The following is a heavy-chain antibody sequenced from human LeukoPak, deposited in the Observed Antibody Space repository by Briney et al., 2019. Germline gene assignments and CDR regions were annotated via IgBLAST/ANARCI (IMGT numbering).Heavy chain of an antibody. V-gene: IGHV4-34*01. J-gene: IGHJ6*02. Sequence: PSETLSLTCAVYGVSFSGYYWNWIRQPPGKGLEWIGEINHSGSTTYNRSLKSRVTISLDTSKNQFSLKLSSVTAADTAVYYCARTLDSRRYIVRRPYSMDVWGQGTTVTVSS. CDR1: GVSFSGYY. CDR2: INHSGST. D-gene: IGHD3-22*01. CDR3: ARTLDSRRYIVRRPYSMDV.